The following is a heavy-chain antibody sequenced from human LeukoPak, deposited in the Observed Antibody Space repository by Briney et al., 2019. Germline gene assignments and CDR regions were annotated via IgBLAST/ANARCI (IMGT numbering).Heavy chain of an antibody. J-gene: IGHJ4*02. V-gene: IGHV4-38-2*02. Sequence: SETLSLTCTVSGYSISSGYYWGWIRQPPGKGLEWIGSIYHSGSTYYNPSLKSRVTISVDTSKNHFSLKLSSVTAADTAVYYCARGIWLLWFGSPLHPYFDYWGQGTLVTVSS. CDR1: GYSISSGYY. CDR2: IYHSGST. D-gene: IGHD3-10*01. CDR3: ARGIWLLWFGSPLHPYFDY.